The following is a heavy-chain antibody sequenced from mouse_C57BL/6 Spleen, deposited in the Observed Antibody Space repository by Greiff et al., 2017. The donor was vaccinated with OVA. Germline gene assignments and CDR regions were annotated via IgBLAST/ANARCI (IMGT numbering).Heavy chain of an antibody. CDR2: IDRETGGT. J-gene: IGHJ2*01. CDR3: TRILSYYSDY. V-gene: IGHV1-15*01. D-gene: IGHD1-1*01. Sequence: QVQLKVFGAVLVRPGALVALFCKASCYPFTVYEMHWVKQPPVHGLEWIGDIDRETGGTAYNQKFKGKAIPTEDKSSSTAYMERRSLTSEDSAVYYCTRILSYYSDYRGQNTTHTVSS. CDR1: CYPFTVYE.